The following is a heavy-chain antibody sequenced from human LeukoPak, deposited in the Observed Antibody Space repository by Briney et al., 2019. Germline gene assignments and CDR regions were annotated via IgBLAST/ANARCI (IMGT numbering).Heavy chain of an antibody. CDR1: TFTVASNY. CDR2: ISASGGST. Sequence: GGSLRLSCAVSTFTVASNYMSWVRQAPGKGLEWISVISASGGSTYYADSVKGRFTISRDNSKNTLHLQMNSLRAEDTAVYYCAKGISIYSYFDNWGQGTLVTVSS. CDR3: AKGISIYSYFDN. V-gene: IGHV3-23*01. J-gene: IGHJ4*02. D-gene: IGHD3-16*02.